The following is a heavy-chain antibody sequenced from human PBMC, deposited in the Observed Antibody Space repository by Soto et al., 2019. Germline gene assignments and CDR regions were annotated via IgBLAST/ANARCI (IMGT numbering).Heavy chain of an antibody. Sequence: QVQLVESGGGVVQPGRSLRLSCAASGFSFSNYGMHWVRQAPGKGLEWVALIWHDGSNKYYAESMKGRFTISRDNSKDMVYLQMNSLRAEDTAMYYCARDGDANTGFGKDYWGQGTLVTVSS. J-gene: IGHJ4*02. CDR3: ARDGDANTGFGKDY. CDR2: IWHDGSNK. D-gene: IGHD3-16*01. V-gene: IGHV3-33*01. CDR1: GFSFSNYG.